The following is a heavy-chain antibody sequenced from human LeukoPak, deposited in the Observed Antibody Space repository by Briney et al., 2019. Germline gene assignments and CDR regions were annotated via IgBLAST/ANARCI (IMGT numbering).Heavy chain of an antibody. V-gene: IGHV3-21*01. CDR2: ISSSSSYI. CDR3: AGINDYGDPTGAFDI. D-gene: IGHD4-17*01. Sequence: GGSLRLSCAASGFTFSSYSMNWVRQAPGKGLEWVSSISSSSSYIYYADSVKGRFTISRDNAKNSLFLQMNSLRAEDTAVYYCAGINDYGDPTGAFDIWGQGTMVTVSS. J-gene: IGHJ3*02. CDR1: GFTFSSYS.